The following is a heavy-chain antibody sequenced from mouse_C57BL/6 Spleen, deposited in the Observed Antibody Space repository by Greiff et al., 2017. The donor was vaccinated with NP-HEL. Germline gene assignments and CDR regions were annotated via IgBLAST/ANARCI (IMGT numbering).Heavy chain of an antibody. V-gene: IGHV1-69*01. D-gene: IGHD1-1*01. Sequence: QVQLQQPGAELVMPGASVKLSCKASGYTFTSYWMHWVKQRPGQGLEWIGEIDPSDSYTNYNQKFKGKSTLTVDKSSSTAYMQLSSLTSEDSAVYYCARIYYYGSSYVNYAMDYWGQGTSVTVSS. CDR3: ARIYYYGSSYVNYAMDY. J-gene: IGHJ4*01. CDR1: GYTFTSYW. CDR2: IDPSDSYT.